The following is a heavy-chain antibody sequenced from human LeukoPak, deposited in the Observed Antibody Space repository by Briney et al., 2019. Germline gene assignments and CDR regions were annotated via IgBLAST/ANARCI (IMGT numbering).Heavy chain of an antibody. CDR1: GLTFSNSW. CDR2: INPDGSKE. Sequence: GGSLRLSCAAYGLTFSNSWMTWVRQTAGKELEWVATINPDGSKEYYMDSVKGRFTISRDNAKNSVYLQMSGLRAEDTAIFYCARDRAYTSFDYWGQGTLVAVSS. D-gene: IGHD2-21*01. V-gene: IGHV3-7*01. CDR3: ARDRAYTSFDY. J-gene: IGHJ4*02.